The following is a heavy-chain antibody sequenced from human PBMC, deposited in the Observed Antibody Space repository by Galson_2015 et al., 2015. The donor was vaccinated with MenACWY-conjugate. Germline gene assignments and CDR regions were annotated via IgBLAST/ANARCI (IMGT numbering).Heavy chain of an antibody. CDR2: IYPGDSDT. D-gene: IGHD3-22*01. J-gene: IGHJ3*02. CDR3: ARTPQPWPPYYYDSKTDAFDI. Sequence: QSGAEVKKPGESLKISCKGSGYSFTSYWIGWVRQMPGKGLEWMGIIYPGDSDTRYSPSFQGQVTISADKSISTAYLQMNSLRAEDTAVYYCARTPQPWPPYYYDSKTDAFDIWGQGTTVTVSS. V-gene: IGHV5-51*01. CDR1: GYSFTSYW.